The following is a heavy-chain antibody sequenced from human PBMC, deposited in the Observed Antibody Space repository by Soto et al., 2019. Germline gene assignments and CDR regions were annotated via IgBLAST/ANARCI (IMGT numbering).Heavy chain of an antibody. CDR1: GFNFNNYW. D-gene: IGHD5-18*01. V-gene: IGHV3-74*01. CDR2: INSDGSSI. Sequence: GGSLRLSCAASGFNFNNYWMHWVRQVPGKGLVWVSRINSDGSSISYADSVKGRFTISRDNAKNSLYLQMNSLRAEDTAVYYCAALDTAMVKTAGYWGQGTLVTVSS. J-gene: IGHJ4*02. CDR3: AALDTAMVKTAGY.